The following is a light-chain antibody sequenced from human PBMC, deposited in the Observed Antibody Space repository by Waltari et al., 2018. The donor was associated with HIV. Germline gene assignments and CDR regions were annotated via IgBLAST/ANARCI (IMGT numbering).Light chain of an antibody. CDR2: WAS. CDR1: QSVLNSSSNKNS. J-gene: IGKJ2*01. Sequence: DIVMTQSPDSLAVSLGERATINCKSSQSVLNSSSNKNSLAWYQQKSGQPPKLLIYWASTRESGVPERFSGSGSGTDFTLTISSLQAADVAVYYCQQQYTSPYTFGQGTKLEIK. V-gene: IGKV4-1*01. CDR3: QQQYTSPYT.